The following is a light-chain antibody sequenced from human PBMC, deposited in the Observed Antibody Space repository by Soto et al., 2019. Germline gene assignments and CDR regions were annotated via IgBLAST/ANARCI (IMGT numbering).Light chain of an antibody. J-gene: IGLJ1*01. CDR1: SSDIGLYNY. V-gene: IGLV2-14*01. Sequence: GASSDIGLYNYVSWYQHHPGKAPKLLISEVNVRPSGLSDRFSASKAGNTASLTISGLQPEDEAYYYCSSLSTTSTPIVFGSGTKVTVL. CDR2: EVN. CDR3: SSLSTTSTPIV.